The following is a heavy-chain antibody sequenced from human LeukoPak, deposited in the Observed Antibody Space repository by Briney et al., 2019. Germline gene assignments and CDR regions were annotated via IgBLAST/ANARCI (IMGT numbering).Heavy chain of an antibody. CDR3: APRPGYCSSTSCHEGRD. V-gene: IGHV3-23*01. J-gene: IGHJ4*02. CDR1: GFTFSSYA. Sequence: GGSLRLSCAASGFTFSSYAMSWVRQATGKGLEWVTAVSGSGGSTYCADSVKGRFTISRDNSKNTLYLQMNSLSAEDTAVYYCAPRPGYCSSTSCHEGRDWGQGTLVTVSS. CDR2: VSGSGGST. D-gene: IGHD2-2*03.